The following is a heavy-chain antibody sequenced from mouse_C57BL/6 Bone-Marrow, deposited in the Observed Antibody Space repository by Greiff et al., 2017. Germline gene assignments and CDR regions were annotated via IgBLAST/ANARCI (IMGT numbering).Heavy chain of an antibody. Sequence: VQLQQSGTVLARPGASVKMSCKTSGYTFTSYWMHWVQQRPGQGLEWIGAIYPGNSDTSYNQKFKGKAKLTAVTSASTAYMELSSLTNEDSAVYYCTRERNDGYPFDYWGQGTTLTVSS. J-gene: IGHJ2*01. V-gene: IGHV1-5*01. CDR3: TRERNDGYPFDY. CDR1: GYTFTSYW. CDR2: IYPGNSDT. D-gene: IGHD2-3*01.